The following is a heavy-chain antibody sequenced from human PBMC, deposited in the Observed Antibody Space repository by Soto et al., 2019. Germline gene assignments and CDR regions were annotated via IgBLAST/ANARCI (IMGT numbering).Heavy chain of an antibody. CDR2: ISSSGSTI. J-gene: IGHJ6*02. CDR3: ARGLLTYGDSRGYYYGMDV. Sequence: PGGSLRLSCAASGFTFSSYEMNWVRQAPGKGLEWVSYISSSGSTIYYADSVKGRFTISRDNAKNSLYLQMNSLRAEDTAVYYCARGLLTYGDSRGYYYGMDVWGQGTTVTVSS. D-gene: IGHD4-17*01. CDR1: GFTFSSYE. V-gene: IGHV3-48*03.